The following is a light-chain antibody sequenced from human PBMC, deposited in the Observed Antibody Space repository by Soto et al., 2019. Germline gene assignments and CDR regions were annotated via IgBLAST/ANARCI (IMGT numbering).Light chain of an antibody. J-gene: IGLJ1*01. CDR1: SSDVGGYNY. CDR3: SSYTSSRYV. CDR2: DVS. V-gene: IGLV2-14*01. Sequence: QSVLTQPASVSGSPGQSITISCTGTSSDVGGYNYVSWYQQHPGKAPKLMIYDVSNWPSGVSNRFSGSKSGNTASLTISGLQAEDEADYYCSSYTSSRYVFGTGTKLTVL.